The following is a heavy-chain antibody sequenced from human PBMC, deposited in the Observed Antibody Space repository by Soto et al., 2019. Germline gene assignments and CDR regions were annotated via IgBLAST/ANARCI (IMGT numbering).Heavy chain of an antibody. CDR1: GGSISRYY. Sequence: QVQLPESGPGLVKPSETLSLTCTVSGGSISRYYWSWMRQPPGKGLDWIGYIYYSGSTNYNPSLKSRVTISVDTSKNQFSLKLSSVTAADTDVYYCARAPRGNYGYPSYFDHWSQGTLVTVSS. J-gene: IGHJ4*02. CDR2: IYYSGST. CDR3: ARAPRGNYGYPSYFDH. V-gene: IGHV4-59*01. D-gene: IGHD3-10*01.